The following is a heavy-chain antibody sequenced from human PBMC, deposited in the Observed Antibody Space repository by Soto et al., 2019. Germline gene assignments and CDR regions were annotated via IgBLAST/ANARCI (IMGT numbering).Heavy chain of an antibody. J-gene: IGHJ6*02. V-gene: IGHV1-46*01. CDR2: INPSGGST. CDR3: ARDTDIVVVRRSDYYYYYGMDV. CDR1: GYTFTSYY. D-gene: IGHD2-2*01. Sequence: ASVKVSCKASGYTFTSYYMHWVRQAPGQGLEWMGIINPSGGSTSYAQKFQGRVTMTRDTSTSTVYMELSSLRSEDTAVYYCARDTDIVVVRRSDYYYYYGMDVWGQGTTVTVSS.